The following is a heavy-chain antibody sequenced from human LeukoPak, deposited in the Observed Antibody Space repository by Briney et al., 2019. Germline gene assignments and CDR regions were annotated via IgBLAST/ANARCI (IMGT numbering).Heavy chain of an antibody. CDR3: ASGYSSSWFDY. CDR1: GGSFSGYY. D-gene: IGHD6-13*01. CDR2: INHSGST. J-gene: IGHJ4*02. V-gene: IGHV4-34*01. Sequence: SETLSLTCAVYGGSFSGYYWSWIRQPPGKGLEWIGEINHSGSTNCNPSLKSRVTISVDTSKDQFSLKLSSVTAADTAVYYCASGYSSSWFDYWGQGTLVTVSS.